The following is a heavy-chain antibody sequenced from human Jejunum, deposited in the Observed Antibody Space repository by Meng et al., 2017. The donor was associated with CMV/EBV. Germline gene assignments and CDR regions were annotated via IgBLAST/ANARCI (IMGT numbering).Heavy chain of an antibody. J-gene: IGHJ5*02. CDR2: IYPDDSDT. CDR3: ARKGKDYNKIWWFDP. V-gene: IGHV5-51*01. Sequence: YNATEHGIAWGSQRPGKGLEWMGIIYPDDSDTRDSPAIQGQVTSSADKSISTAYIQWSSLKASDTAMYYCARKGKDYNKIWWFDPWGQGTLVTVSS. D-gene: IGHD3-22*01. CDR1: YNATEHG.